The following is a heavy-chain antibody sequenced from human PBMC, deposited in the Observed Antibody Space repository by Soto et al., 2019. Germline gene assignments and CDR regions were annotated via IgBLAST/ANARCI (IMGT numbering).Heavy chain of an antibody. CDR3: ARSRSFGVGSGSYQY. D-gene: IGHD3-10*01. Sequence: QVQLQQWGAGLLKPSETLSLTCAVYGGSFSGYYWSWIRQPPGKWMEWIGEINHSGSTNYNPSLKSLVTISVDTSKNQFSLKLSSVTAADTAVYYCARSRSFGVGSGSYQYWGQGTLVTVSS. CDR1: GGSFSGYY. V-gene: IGHV4-34*01. J-gene: IGHJ4*02. CDR2: INHSGST.